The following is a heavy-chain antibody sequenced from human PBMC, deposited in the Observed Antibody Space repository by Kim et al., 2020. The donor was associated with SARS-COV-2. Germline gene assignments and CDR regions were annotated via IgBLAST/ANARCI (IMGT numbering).Heavy chain of an antibody. Sequence: ADCVKGRFTISRDNAKNTLYLQMNSLRVKDTAVYYCAKPIAVTGTGGFDPWGQGTLVTVSS. D-gene: IGHD6-19*01. V-gene: IGHV3-74*01. CDR3: AKPIAVTGTGGFDP. J-gene: IGHJ5*02.